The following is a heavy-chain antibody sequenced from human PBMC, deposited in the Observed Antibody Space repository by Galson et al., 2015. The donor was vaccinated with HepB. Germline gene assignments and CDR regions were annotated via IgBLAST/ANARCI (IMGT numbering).Heavy chain of an antibody. V-gene: IGHV1-46*01. D-gene: IGHD6-6*01. Sequence: SVKVSCKASGYPFISYYMFWVRQAPGQGLEWVGIINPNGGSTTYAQKFQGRLTMTRDTPTSTVYMELSSLRSEDTAVYYCARELGSSSSRDGFDIWGQGTRVTVSS. CDR1: GYPFISYY. CDR2: INPNGGST. CDR3: ARELGSSSSRDGFDI. J-gene: IGHJ3*02.